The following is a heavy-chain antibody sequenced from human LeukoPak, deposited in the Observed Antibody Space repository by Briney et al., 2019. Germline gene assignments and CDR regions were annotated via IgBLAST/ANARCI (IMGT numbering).Heavy chain of an antibody. CDR2: ISWDGGST. J-gene: IGHJ5*02. CDR3: AKGSDVDTADGNWFDP. CDR1: GFTFYDYT. Sequence: GGSLRLSCAASGFTFYDYTMHWVRQAPGEGLEWVSLISWDGGSTYYADSVKGRFTISRDNSKNSLYLQMNSLRTEDTALYYCAKGSDVDTADGNWFDPWGQGTLVTVSS. D-gene: IGHD5-18*01. V-gene: IGHV3-43*01.